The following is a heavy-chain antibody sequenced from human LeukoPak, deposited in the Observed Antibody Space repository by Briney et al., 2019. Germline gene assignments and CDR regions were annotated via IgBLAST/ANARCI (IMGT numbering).Heavy chain of an antibody. V-gene: IGHV1-2*02. CDR3: ASTEYCSSTSCYVLDY. Sequence: GASVKVSCKASGYTFTGYYMHWVRQAPGQGLEWMGWINPNSGGTNYAQKFQGRVTMTRDTSISTACMELSRLRSDDTAVYYCASTEYCSSTSCYVLDYWGQGTLVTVSS. CDR2: INPNSGGT. D-gene: IGHD2-2*01. J-gene: IGHJ4*02. CDR1: GYTFTGYY.